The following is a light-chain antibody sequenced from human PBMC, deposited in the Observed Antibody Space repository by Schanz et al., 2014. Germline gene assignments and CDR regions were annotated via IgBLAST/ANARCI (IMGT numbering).Light chain of an antibody. CDR2: DVS. V-gene: IGLV2-14*01. Sequence: QSALTQPASVSGSPGQSITISCTGTSSDVGAYNYVSWYQQHPGKAPKLMIYDVSYRPSGVSNRFSGSKSGNTASLTVSGLQAEDEGDYYCSSYAGTYSVVFGGGTKLTVL. CDR3: SSYAGTYSVV. CDR1: SSDVGAYNY. J-gene: IGLJ2*01.